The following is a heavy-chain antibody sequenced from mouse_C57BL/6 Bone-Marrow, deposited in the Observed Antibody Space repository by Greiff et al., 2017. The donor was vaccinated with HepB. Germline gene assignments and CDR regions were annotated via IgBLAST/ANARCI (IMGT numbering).Heavy chain of an antibody. CDR1: GYAFTNYL. V-gene: IGHV1-54*01. Sequence: QVHVKQSGAELVRPGTSVKVSCKASGYAFTNYLIEWVKQRPGQGLEWIGVINPGSGGTNYNEKFKGKATLTADKSSSTAYMQLSSLTSEDSAVYFCARRPLLGLDWYFDVWGTGTTVTVSS. J-gene: IGHJ1*03. CDR3: ARRPLLGLDWYFDV. CDR2: INPGSGGT. D-gene: IGHD4-1*01.